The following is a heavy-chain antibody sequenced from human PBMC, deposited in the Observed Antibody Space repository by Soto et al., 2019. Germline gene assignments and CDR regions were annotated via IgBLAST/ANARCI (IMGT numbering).Heavy chain of an antibody. Sequence: QVQLQESGPGLVKPSETLSLTCTVSGGSVSSGSYYWSWIRQPPGKGLEWIGYIYYSGSTNYNPSLKSRVTISVDTSKNQFSLKLSSVTAADTAVYYCARIDYGGKWGSLPAVDYWGQGTLVTVSS. V-gene: IGHV4-61*01. D-gene: IGHD4-17*01. J-gene: IGHJ4*02. CDR3: ARIDYGGKWGSLPAVDY. CDR1: GGSVSSGSYY. CDR2: IYYSGST.